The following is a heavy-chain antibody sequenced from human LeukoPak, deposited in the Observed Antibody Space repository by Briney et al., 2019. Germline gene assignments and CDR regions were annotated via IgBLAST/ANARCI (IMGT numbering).Heavy chain of an antibody. Sequence: PSETLSLTCTVSGGSISSYYWSWIRQPPGKGLEWIGYIYYSGSTNYNPSLKSRVTISVDTSKNQFSLKLSSVTAADTAVYYCARGMGDPFFDYWGRGTLVTVSS. CDR2: IYYSGST. V-gene: IGHV4-59*01. J-gene: IGHJ4*02. CDR3: ARGMGDPFFDY. D-gene: IGHD2-21*02. CDR1: GGSISSYY.